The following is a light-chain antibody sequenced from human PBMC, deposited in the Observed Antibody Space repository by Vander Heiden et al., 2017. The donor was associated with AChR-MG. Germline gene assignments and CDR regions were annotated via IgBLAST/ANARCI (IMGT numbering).Light chain of an antibody. Sequence: QSALTQPRPVSGSPGQPLTIPCTGTSSDVGGYNYVSWYQQHPGKAPELMIYDVRKRPSAVPDRFSGSKSGNTASLTIAGLQAEDEADYYCCAYAGNFVVFGGGTKLTVL. J-gene: IGLJ2*01. CDR1: SSDVGGYNY. CDR2: DVR. V-gene: IGLV2-11*01. CDR3: CAYAGNFVV.